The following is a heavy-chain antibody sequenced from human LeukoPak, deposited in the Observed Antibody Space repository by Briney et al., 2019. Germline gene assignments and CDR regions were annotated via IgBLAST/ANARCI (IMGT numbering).Heavy chain of an antibody. CDR1: GLTFSSYS. CDR3: ARARGRGYYYGSGSSYYYGMDV. CDR2: FSGSSSYI. V-gene: IGHV3-21*01. J-gene: IGHJ6*02. D-gene: IGHD3-10*01. Sequence: GGSLRLPWAPSGLTFSSYSMNWVRQAPGRGLEWVSSFSGSSSYIYYADSVKGRFTISRDNAKNSLYLQMNSLRAEDTAVYYCARARGRGYYYGSGSSYYYGMDVWGQGTTVTVSS.